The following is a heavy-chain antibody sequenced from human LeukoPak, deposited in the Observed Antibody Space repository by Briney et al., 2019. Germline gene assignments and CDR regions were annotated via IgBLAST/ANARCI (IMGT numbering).Heavy chain of an antibody. J-gene: IGHJ4*02. CDR3: AREDIVATMTFDY. CDR2: ISGSSSYL. CDR1: GFTFSNYT. Sequence: GGPLRLSCAASGFTFSNYTMNWVRQAPGKGLEWVSSISGSSSYLYYADSVKGRFTISRDNAKSSLYLQMNSLRAEDTAVFYCAREDIVATMTFDYWGQGILVTVSS. V-gene: IGHV3-21*01. D-gene: IGHD5-12*01.